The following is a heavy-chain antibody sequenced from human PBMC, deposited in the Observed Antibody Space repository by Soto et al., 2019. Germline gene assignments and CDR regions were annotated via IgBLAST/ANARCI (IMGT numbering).Heavy chain of an antibody. D-gene: IGHD3-10*01. V-gene: IGHV3-7*01. J-gene: IGHJ6*04. CDR1: GFTFIDYA. Sequence: PGGSLRLSCAASGFTFIDYAMSWVRQAPGKGLEWVANIRPAGSRKFYVDSVKGRFTISRDNAKNSLYLQMNSLRAEDTAVYYCARGGGRITMVREVIGWGKGTTVTVSS. CDR3: ARGGGRITMVREVIG. CDR2: IRPAGSRK.